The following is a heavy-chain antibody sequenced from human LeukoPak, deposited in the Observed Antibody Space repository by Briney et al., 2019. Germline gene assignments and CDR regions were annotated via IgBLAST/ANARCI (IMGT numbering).Heavy chain of an antibody. CDR1: GFTFSSYG. CDR3: AKGPTTVVDY. J-gene: IGHJ4*02. CDR2: ISYDGSNK. Sequence: GGSLRLSCAASGFTFSSYGMHWVRQAPGKGLEWVAVISYDGSNKYYADSVKGRLTISRDNSKNTLYLQMNSLRTEDTAVYYCAKGPTTVVDYWGQGTLVTVSS. D-gene: IGHD4-17*01. V-gene: IGHV3-30*18.